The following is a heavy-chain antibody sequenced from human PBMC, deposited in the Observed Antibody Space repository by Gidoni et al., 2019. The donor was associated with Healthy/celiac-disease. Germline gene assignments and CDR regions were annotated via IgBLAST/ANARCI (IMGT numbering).Heavy chain of an antibody. V-gene: IGHV2-5*02. CDR2: IYWDDDK. J-gene: IGHJ6*02. CDR3: AHSRYYDFWSGYYSSRYYGMDV. D-gene: IGHD3-3*01. Sequence: QITLKESGPTLVKPTQTSTLTCPFSGFSLSTRGVGVGWIRHPPGKALEWLALIYWDDDKRYSPSLKSRLTITKDTSKNQVVLTMTNMDPVDTATYYCAHSRYYDFWSGYYSSRYYGMDVWGQGTTVTVSS. CDR1: GFSLSTRGVG.